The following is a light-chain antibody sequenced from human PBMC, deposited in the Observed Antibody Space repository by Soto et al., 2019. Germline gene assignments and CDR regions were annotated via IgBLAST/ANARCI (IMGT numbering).Light chain of an antibody. V-gene: IGLV2-8*01. CDR3: SSYAGNYVYV. J-gene: IGLJ1*01. CDR1: NNDIGGYNY. Sequence: QSALAQPPSASGSPGQSVTISCTGTNNDIGGYNYVSWYQQHPGKAPKLMIHEVNKRPSGVPDRFSGSKSGNTASLTVSGLQTEDEADYYCSSYAGNYVYVFGSGTKATVL. CDR2: EVN.